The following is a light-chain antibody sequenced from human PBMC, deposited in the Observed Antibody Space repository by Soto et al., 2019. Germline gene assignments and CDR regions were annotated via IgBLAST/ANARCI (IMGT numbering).Light chain of an antibody. CDR2: TSS. V-gene: IGKV1-39*01. J-gene: IGKJ4*01. Sequence: IEMTQSPASLSASVGYRVTITCRASQTIATYLNWFQHKSGRAPKLLIYTSSSVNSGVSSRFRGSGSGTDFTLTINDVQPEDSATYYCQQSYSSLVTFGAGTKVEIK. CDR3: QQSYSSLVT. CDR1: QTIATY.